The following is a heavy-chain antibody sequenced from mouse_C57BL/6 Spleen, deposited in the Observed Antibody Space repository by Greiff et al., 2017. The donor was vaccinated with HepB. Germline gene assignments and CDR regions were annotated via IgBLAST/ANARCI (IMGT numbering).Heavy chain of an antibody. J-gene: IGHJ4*01. V-gene: IGHV1-80*01. CDR2: IYPGDGDT. Sequence: VQLQKSGAELVKPGASVKISCKASGYAFSSYWMNWVKQRPGKGLEWIGQIYPGDGDTNYNGKFKGKATLTADKSSSTAYMQLSSLTSEDSAVYFCARALLDGLYYYAMDYWGQGTSVTVSS. CDR3: ARALLDGLYYYAMDY. D-gene: IGHD2-10*02. CDR1: GYAFSSYW.